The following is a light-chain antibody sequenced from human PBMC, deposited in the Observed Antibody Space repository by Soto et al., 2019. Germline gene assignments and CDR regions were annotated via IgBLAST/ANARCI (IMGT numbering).Light chain of an antibody. V-gene: IGKV3-20*01. CDR2: GAS. Sequence: EIVVTQSPGTLSLSPGERATLSCRASQSVSSSYLAWYQQQQGQDPRLLIYGASSTATGIADRFSGSGCGTALTLTISSIEHEDFAAYYCQQYGSSHPLTFGQGTRLEIK. CDR1: QSVSSSY. J-gene: IGKJ5*01. CDR3: QQYGSSHPLT.